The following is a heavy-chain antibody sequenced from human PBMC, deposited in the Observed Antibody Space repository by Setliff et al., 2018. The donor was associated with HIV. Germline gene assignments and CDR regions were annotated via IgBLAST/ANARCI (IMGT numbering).Heavy chain of an antibody. J-gene: IGHJ4*02. Sequence: SETLSLTCTVSGGSISSRNFYWGWIRQPPGKGLEWIGSIAYTGSGYYNSTLKSRVTISVDTSRNECSLKLTSVTAADTAVYYCAREVRWELPQGFDHWGQGSQVTVSS. CDR3: AREVRWELPQGFDH. CDR2: IAYTGSG. CDR1: GGSISSRNFY. V-gene: IGHV4-39*07. D-gene: IGHD1-26*01.